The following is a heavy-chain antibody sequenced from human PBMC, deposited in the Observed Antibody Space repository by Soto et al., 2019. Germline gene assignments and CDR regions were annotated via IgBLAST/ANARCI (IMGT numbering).Heavy chain of an antibody. D-gene: IGHD2-21*02. CDR3: TRNVASVVTTADSYYGMHA. CDR2: ITPILGSA. V-gene: IGHV1-69*01. Sequence: HVQLVQSGAEVRKPGSSVTISCKASGGPFSRYTFTWVRQAPGQGLEWMGGITPILGSANYAPKFQGRVTITAHETTTTVKMQLSRLRSADTAVFYCTRNVASVVTTADSYYGMHAWGQGTSVIVSS. J-gene: IGHJ6*02. CDR1: GGPFSRYT.